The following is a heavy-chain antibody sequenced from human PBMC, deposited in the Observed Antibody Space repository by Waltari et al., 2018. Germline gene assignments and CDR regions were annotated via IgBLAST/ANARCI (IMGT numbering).Heavy chain of an antibody. Sequence: QESGPGLVKPSGTLPLTCGVPGASMSSTYCWSWVRPPPGKGREWIGQVRGDGRTNYNPSFASRVTVSLDTYNNQFALMVTSATAADTAVYYCARDRGRGLYLDSWGPGTLVTVSP. J-gene: IGHJ4*02. CDR1: GASMSSTYC. CDR3: ARDRGRGLYLDS. CDR2: VRGDGRT. D-gene: IGHD2-15*01. V-gene: IGHV4-4*02.